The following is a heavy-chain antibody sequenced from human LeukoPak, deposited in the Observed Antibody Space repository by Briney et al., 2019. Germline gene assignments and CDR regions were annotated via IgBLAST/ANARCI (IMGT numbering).Heavy chain of an antibody. J-gene: IGHJ4*02. CDR3: ARAKSGVAGFFDY. V-gene: IGHV4-59*01. Sequence: KPSETLSLTCSVSGDPISSYYWSWIRPPPGHGLEWIGYIYYSGSNKYNPFLKSRVTLLADTTKNQLFLKLSSVTAADTAVYYCARAKSGVAGFFDYWGQGALVTVSS. CDR1: GDPISSYY. CDR2: IYYSGSN. D-gene: IGHD6-19*01.